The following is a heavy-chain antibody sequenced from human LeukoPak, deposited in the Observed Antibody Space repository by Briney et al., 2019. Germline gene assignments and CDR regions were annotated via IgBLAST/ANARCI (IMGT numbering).Heavy chain of an antibody. Sequence: SVKVSCKASGGTFSSYAISWVRQAPGQGLEWIGRIIPIFGTANYAQKFQGRVTITTDESTSTAYMELSSLRSEDTAVYYCASSVPAAVTFDPWGQGTLVTVSS. CDR3: ASSVPAAVTFDP. CDR2: IIPIFGTA. J-gene: IGHJ5*02. D-gene: IGHD2-2*01. CDR1: GGTFSSYA. V-gene: IGHV1-69*05.